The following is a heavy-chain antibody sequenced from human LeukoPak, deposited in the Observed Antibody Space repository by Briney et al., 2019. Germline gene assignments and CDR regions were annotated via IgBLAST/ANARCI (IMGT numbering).Heavy chain of an antibody. Sequence: GGSLRLSCAASGFTLRRYSMHWVRQAPGKGLEYVSAISSNGGSTYYANSVKGRFSISRDNSKNTLYLQMGSLRAEDTAVYYCARVSSRGELGPQNYWGQGTLVTVSS. J-gene: IGHJ4*02. CDR2: ISSNGGST. D-gene: IGHD7-27*01. V-gene: IGHV3-64*01. CDR3: ARVSSRGELGPQNY. CDR1: GFTLRRYS.